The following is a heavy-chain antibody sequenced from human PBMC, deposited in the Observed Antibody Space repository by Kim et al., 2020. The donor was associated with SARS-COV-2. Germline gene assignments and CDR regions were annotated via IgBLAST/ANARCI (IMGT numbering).Heavy chain of an antibody. CDR3: AREGYFDGGSFFFDS. J-gene: IGHJ4*02. V-gene: IGHV4-59*11. Sequence: SETLSLTCIVSGVSITSHYWTWIRQPPGKGLEWIGFVYHSGSPTYNPSLKSRVTMSVETSKNQFSLQLTSMTAADTAIYYCAREGYFDGGSFFFDSWGQGTLVTVSS. D-gene: IGHD2-15*01. CDR1: GVSITSHY. CDR2: VYHSGSP.